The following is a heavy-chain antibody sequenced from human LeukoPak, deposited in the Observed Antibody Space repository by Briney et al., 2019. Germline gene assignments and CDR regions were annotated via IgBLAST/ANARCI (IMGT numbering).Heavy chain of an antibody. D-gene: IGHD3-10*01. CDR1: GGSISNGTYY. V-gene: IGHV4-61*02. CDR2: IYTSGST. J-gene: IGHJ3*02. CDR3: ARGLNYGSGSYLRKKIEDEPGLGLVPFDI. Sequence: SETLSLTCTVSGGSISNGTYYWSWIRQPAGKGLEWIGRIYTSGSTNYNPSLKSRVTISVDTSKNQFSLKLSSVTAADTAVYYCARGLNYGSGSYLRKKIEDEPGLGLVPFDIWGQGTMVTVSS.